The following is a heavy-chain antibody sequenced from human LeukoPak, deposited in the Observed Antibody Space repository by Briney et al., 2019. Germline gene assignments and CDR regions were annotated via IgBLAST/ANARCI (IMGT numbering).Heavy chain of an antibody. Sequence: GGSLRLSCAASGFTFSTYSINWVRQAPGKGLQWVTNIKQDGSEKNYVDSVKGRFTISRDNAKNTLYLQMNSLRAEDTAVYYCAKDQPRPYYYYGMDVWGQGTTVTVSS. V-gene: IGHV3-7*03. CDR3: AKDQPRPYYYYGMDV. CDR1: GFTFSTYS. CDR2: IKQDGSEK. J-gene: IGHJ6*02.